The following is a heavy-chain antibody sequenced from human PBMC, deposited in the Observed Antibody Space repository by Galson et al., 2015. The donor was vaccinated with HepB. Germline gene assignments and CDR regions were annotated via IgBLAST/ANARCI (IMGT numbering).Heavy chain of an antibody. J-gene: IGHJ3*02. CDR3: ARERSYFRDSLDI. CDR2: INQDGSDK. Sequence: SLRLSCAASGFIFTNHWMSWVRQAPGQGLEWVANINQDGSDKYYVDSVEGRFAISRDNTKQSLYLQMSSLRAEDTAVYYCARERSYFRDSLDIWGQGTMVTVSS. D-gene: IGHD1-26*01. V-gene: IGHV3-7*03. CDR1: GFIFTNHW.